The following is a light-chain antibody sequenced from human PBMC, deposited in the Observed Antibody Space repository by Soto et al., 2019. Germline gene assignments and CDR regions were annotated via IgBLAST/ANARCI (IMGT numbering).Light chain of an antibody. V-gene: IGKV3-15*01. Sequence: EMVMTQSPATLSVSPGERVTLSCRASESVHSNLAWYQQKPCQGPSLLIYYASTRVTGVPDRFSRSGSGTEHTRTISTLQSEEFGVYYCHHYCNWPPPVGQRTKVEIK. CDR2: YAS. J-gene: IGKJ1*01. CDR3: HHYCNWPPP. CDR1: ESVHSN.